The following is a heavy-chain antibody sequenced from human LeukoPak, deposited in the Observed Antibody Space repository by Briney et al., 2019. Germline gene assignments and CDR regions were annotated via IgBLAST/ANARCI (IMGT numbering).Heavy chain of an antibody. CDR1: GGTFSSYA. V-gene: IGHV1-69*06. J-gene: IGHJ3*02. Sequence: SVKVSCKASGGTFSSYAISWVRQAPGQGLEWMGGIIPIFGTANYAQKFQGRVTITADKSTSTAYTELSSLRSEDTAVYYCARDRQVDPPVAFDIWGQGTMVTVSS. CDR3: ARDRQVDPPVAFDI. D-gene: IGHD1-26*01. CDR2: IIPIFGTA.